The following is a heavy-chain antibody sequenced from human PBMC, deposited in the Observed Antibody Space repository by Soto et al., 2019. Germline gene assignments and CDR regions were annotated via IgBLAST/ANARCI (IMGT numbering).Heavy chain of an antibody. CDR2: ITAYNSNT. CDR3: AREWCSNTGCGGVDY. Sequence: QVQLVQSGAEIKKPGASVKVSCKASGYTFTDYGISWVRQAPGQGFEWMGWITAYNSNTKYAQKFQGRVTMTTDTSTSTVYMDLRSLTSDDTAVYYCAREWCSNTGCGGVDYWGQGTLVTVSS. D-gene: IGHD2-2*01. CDR1: GYTFTDYG. J-gene: IGHJ4*02. V-gene: IGHV1-18*01.